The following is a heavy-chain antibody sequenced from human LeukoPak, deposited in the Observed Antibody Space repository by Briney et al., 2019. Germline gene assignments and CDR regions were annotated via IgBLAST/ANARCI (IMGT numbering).Heavy chain of an antibody. CDR2: IRYDGSNK. CDR3: AKDAPQPYYDFWSGYYNSHHDY. D-gene: IGHD3-3*01. Sequence: PGGSLRLSCAASGFTFSSYGMHWVRQAPGKGLEWMAFIRYDGSNKYYADSVKGRFTISRDNSKNTLYLQMNSLRAEDTAVYYCAKDAPQPYYDFWSGYYNSHHDYWGQGTLVTVSS. CDR1: GFTFSSYG. J-gene: IGHJ4*02. V-gene: IGHV3-30*02.